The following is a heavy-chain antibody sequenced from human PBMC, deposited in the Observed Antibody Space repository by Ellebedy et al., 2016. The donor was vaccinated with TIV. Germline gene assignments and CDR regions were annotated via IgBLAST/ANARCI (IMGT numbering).Heavy chain of an antibody. CDR1: GFIFGDYY. D-gene: IGHD6-19*01. CDR3: ARPPAAVAGQDY. J-gene: IGHJ4*02. V-gene: IGHV3-11*01. CDR2: ITNTGSHT. Sequence: PGGSLRLSCAASGFIFGDYYMSWVRQAPGKGLEWVSYITNTGSHTYYADSVKGRFTISRDNAKNSLYLQMHSLRAEDTAVYYCARPPAAVAGQDYWGQGTPVTVSS.